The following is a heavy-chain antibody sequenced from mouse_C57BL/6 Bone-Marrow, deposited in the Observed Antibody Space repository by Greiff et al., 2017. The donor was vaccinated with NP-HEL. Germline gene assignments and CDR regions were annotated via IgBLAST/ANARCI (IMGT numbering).Heavy chain of an antibody. CDR3: TGISTVVNYYAMDY. CDR1: GFTFSNYC. D-gene: IGHD1-1*01. V-gene: IGHV6-3*01. CDR2: IRLKSDNYAT. J-gene: IGHJ4*01. Sequence: EVKLMESGGGLVQPGGSMKLSCVASGFTFSNYCMNWVRQSPEKGLEWVAQIRLKSDNYATHYAESVKGRFTISRDESKSSVYLQMNNLRAEDTGIYYCTGISTVVNYYAMDYWGQGTSVTVSS.